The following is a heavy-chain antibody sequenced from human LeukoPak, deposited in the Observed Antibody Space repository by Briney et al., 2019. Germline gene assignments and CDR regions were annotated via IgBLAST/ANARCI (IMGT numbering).Heavy chain of an antibody. D-gene: IGHD1-26*01. J-gene: IGHJ3*02. CDR3: ARPRIVGARSDAFDI. CDR2: ISSSSSYI. V-gene: IGHV3-21*01. Sequence: GGSLRLSCAASGFTFSSYSMNWVRQAPGKGLEWVSSISSSSSYIHYADSVKGRFTISRDNAKNSLYPQMNSLRAEDTAVYYCARPRIVGARSDAFDIWGQGTMVTVSS. CDR1: GFTFSSYS.